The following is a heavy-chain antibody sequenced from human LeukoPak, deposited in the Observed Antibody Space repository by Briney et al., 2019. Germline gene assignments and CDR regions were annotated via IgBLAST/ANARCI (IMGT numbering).Heavy chain of an antibody. J-gene: IGHJ6*03. Sequence: SETLSLTCTVSGGSISSYYWSWIRQPPGKGLEWIGYIYYSGSTKYNPSLKSRVTISVDTSNNQFSLKLSSVTAADTAVYYCARTPSGYCSSTSCKGRYYYMDVWGKGTTVTV. D-gene: IGHD2-2*01. CDR3: ARTPSGYCSSTSCKGRYYYMDV. CDR1: GGSISSYY. CDR2: IYYSGST. V-gene: IGHV4-59*08.